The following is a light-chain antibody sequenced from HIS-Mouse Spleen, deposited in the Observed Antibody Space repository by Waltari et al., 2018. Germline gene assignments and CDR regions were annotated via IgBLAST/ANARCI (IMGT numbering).Light chain of an antibody. CDR1: SSDVGSYNL. V-gene: IGLV2-23*01. J-gene: IGLJ3*02. CDR2: EGS. CDR3: CSYAGSSTWV. Sequence: QSALTQPASVSGSPGQSITISCTGTSSDVGSYNLVSWYQQHPGKAPKRMFYEGSKRPLGVPNRCSGSKSGNTASLTIAGLQAEDEAVYYCCSYAGSSTWVFGGGTKLTVL.